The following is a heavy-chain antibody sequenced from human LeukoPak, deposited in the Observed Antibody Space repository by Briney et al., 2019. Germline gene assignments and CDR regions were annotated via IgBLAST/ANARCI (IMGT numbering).Heavy chain of an antibody. D-gene: IGHD2/OR15-2a*01. CDR1: GCTFSSYA. Sequence: SVKVSCKASGCTFSSYAISWVRQAPGQGLEWMGGIIPIFGTANYAQKVQGRVTITTDESTSTAYMELSSHRSEDTAVYYCARARAESGFYWFDPWGQGNLVTVSS. CDR2: IIPIFGTA. J-gene: IGHJ5*02. CDR3: ARARAESGFYWFDP. V-gene: IGHV1-69*05.